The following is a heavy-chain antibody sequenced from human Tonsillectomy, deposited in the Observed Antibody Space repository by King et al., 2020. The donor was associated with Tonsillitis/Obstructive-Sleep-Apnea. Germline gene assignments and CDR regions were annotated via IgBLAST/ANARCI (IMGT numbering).Heavy chain of an antibody. Sequence: VQLQESGPGLVRPLETLSLTCTVSGGSISSYYWSWIRQPPGKGLEWIGYIHYSGSTKYNPSLKSRVTISVDTSKNQFSLKLSSVTAADTAVYYCARSYGSGSYFGYWGQGALVSVSS. CDR3: ARSYGSGSYFGY. D-gene: IGHD3-10*01. J-gene: IGHJ4*02. CDR1: GGSISSYY. CDR2: IHYSGST. V-gene: IGHV4-59*01.